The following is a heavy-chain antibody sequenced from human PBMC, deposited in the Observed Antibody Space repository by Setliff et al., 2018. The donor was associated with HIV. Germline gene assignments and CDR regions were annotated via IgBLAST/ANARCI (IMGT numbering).Heavy chain of an antibody. D-gene: IGHD4-17*01. V-gene: IGHV3-73*01. CDR1: GFTFSGSA. CDR2: IKTKPSNYAT. J-gene: IGHJ5*02. Sequence: GGSLRLSCSASGFTFSGSAMHWVRQASGKGLEWVGRIKTKPSNYATAYGASVRGRFTISRDDSQNTAYLQMNSLKIEDTAVYFCAVSPDGDCATTECANWFDPWGQGTQVTVSS. CDR3: AVSPDGDCATTECANWFDP.